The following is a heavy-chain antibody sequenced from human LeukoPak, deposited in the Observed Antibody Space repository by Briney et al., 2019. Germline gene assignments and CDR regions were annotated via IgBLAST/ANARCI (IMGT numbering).Heavy chain of an antibody. CDR1: GYTFTDYY. CDR2: VDPEDGET. J-gene: IGHJ4*02. V-gene: IGHV1-69-2*01. CDR3: AQSGNFGVVIRIDY. D-gene: IGHD3-3*01. Sequence: ASVKVSCTASGYTFTDYYMHWVQQAPGKGLEWMGRVDPEDGETIYAEKFQGRVTITADTSTDTAYMELSSLRSEDTAVYYCAQSGNFGVVIRIDYWGQGTLVTVSS.